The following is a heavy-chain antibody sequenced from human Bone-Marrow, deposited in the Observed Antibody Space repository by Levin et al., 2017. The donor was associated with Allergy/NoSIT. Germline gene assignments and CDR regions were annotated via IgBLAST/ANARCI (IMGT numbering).Heavy chain of an antibody. D-gene: IGHD3-10*01. CDR2: ISDSGANT. Sequence: PGGSLRLSCAASGFPFSGYGMSWVRQAPGEGPDWVSTISDSGANTHYADSVRGRFIISRDNSRNTLFLQMDRLRAEDSAVYYCARDLQFWGVNGGVDSWGRGTLVTVSS. J-gene: IGHJ5*01. V-gene: IGHV3-23*01. CDR3: ARDLQFWGVNGGVDS. CDR1: GFPFSGYG.